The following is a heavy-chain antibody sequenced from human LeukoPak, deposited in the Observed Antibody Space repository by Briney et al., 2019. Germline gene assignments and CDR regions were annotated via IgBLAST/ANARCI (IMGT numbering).Heavy chain of an antibody. J-gene: IGHJ4*02. CDR2: INPNSGGT. CDR1: GYTFTGYY. Sequence: GASVKVSCRASGYTFTGYYMHWVRQAPGQGLEWMGWINPNSGGTNYAQKFQGRVTMTRDTSISTAYMELSRLRSDDTAVYYCAKDPMPIGSGEAAAFDYWGQGTLVTVSS. D-gene: IGHD3-10*01. V-gene: IGHV1-2*02. CDR3: AKDPMPIGSGEAAAFDY.